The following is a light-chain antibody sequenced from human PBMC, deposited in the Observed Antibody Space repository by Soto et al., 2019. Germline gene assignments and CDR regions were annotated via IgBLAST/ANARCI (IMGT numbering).Light chain of an antibody. CDR1: QSIRNW. CDR2: TAS. J-gene: IGKJ4*01. V-gene: IGKV1-12*01. CDR3: QQANAFPLT. Sequence: DIQMTQSPSSVSASVGDRVAITCRASQSIRNWLVWYQQKPGKAPKLLISTASNLQSGVPSRFSGSGSGTDFTLTISSLQPEDFATYYCQQANAFPLTFGGGTKVEIK.